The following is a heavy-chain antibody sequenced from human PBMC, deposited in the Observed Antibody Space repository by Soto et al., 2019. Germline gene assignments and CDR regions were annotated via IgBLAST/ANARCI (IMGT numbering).Heavy chain of an antibody. Sequence: QVQLVESGGGVVQPGRSLRLSCAASGFTFSSYGMHWVRQAPGKGLEWVAVIWYDGSNKYYADSVKGRFTISRDNSKNTLYLQMNSLRAEDTAVYYCARDLRIVVGPRYYYYGMDVWGQGTTVTVSS. CDR3: ARDLRIVVGPRYYYYGMDV. CDR1: GFTFSSYG. CDR2: IWYDGSNK. D-gene: IGHD3-22*01. J-gene: IGHJ6*02. V-gene: IGHV3-33*01.